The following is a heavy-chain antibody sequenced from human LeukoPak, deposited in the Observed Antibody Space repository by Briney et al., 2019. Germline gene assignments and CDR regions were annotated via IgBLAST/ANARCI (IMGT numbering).Heavy chain of an antibody. D-gene: IGHD6-13*01. CDR3: ARGRSSSWSRVPHDY. J-gene: IGHJ4*02. CDR1: GGSFSGYY. CDR2: INHSGST. V-gene: IGHV4-34*01. Sequence: SETLSLTCAVYGGSFSGYYWSWLRQPPGKGLEWIGEINHSGSTNYNPSLKSRVTISVDTSKNQFSLKLSSVTAADTAVYYCARGRSSSWSRVPHDYWGQGTLVTVSS.